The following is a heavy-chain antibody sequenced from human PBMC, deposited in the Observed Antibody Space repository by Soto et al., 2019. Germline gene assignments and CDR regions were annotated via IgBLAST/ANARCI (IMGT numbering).Heavy chain of an antibody. D-gene: IGHD3-10*01. CDR1: GFTFSNYA. J-gene: IGHJ4*02. Sequence: GGSLRLSCAASGFTFSNYAMHWVRQAPGKGLEWVAVISIDGDNKYYADSVKGRFTISRDNSKDTLYLQMSSLRAEDTAVYYCARGMVNIRYFDYWGQGT. V-gene: IGHV3-30-3*01. CDR2: ISIDGDNK. CDR3: ARGMVNIRYFDY.